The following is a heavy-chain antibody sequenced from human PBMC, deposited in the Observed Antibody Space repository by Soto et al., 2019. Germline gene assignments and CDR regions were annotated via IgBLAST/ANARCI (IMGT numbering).Heavy chain of an antibody. J-gene: IGHJ3*01. CDR2: LNSGGDS. CDR3: ARDIYESASDV. V-gene: IGHV3-66*01. CDR1: GFTVSSNF. Sequence: VQLVESGGGLVQPGESLRLSCAASGFTVSSNFMSWLRQAPGLGLEWVSLLNSGGDSYYADSVKGRFTNSRDNSKNPLYLQMNSLRAEDTAEYYCARDIYESASDVWGQGTMVTVSS. D-gene: IGHD3-22*01.